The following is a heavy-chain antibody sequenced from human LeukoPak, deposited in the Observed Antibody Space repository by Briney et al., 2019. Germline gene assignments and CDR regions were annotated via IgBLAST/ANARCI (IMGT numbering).Heavy chain of an antibody. V-gene: IGHV3-23*01. J-gene: IGHJ3*01. CDR3: AKRPRDSSGYYLGAFDG. D-gene: IGHD3-22*01. CDR1: GFTFSTYA. CDR2: IGASGADT. Sequence: PGGSLRLSCTASGFTFSTYAMTWVRQAPGKGLDWVSAIGASGADTHYADSAKGRFTVSRDNSKNTLYLQMSSLRADDTAVYFCAKRPRDSSGYYLGAFDGWGQGTTVTVSS.